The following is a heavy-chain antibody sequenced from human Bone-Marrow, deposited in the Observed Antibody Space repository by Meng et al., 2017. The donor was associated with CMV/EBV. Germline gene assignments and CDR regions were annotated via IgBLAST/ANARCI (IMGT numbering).Heavy chain of an antibody. CDR2: ISSSGSTI. Sequence: GGSLRLSCAASGFTFSSYAMSWVRQAPGKGLEWVSYISSSGSTIYYADSVKGRFTISRDNAKNSLYLQMNSLRAEDTALYYCAKEEYYYDSSGYLGNWGQGTLVTVSS. CDR1: GFTFSSYA. V-gene: IGHV3-48*04. J-gene: IGHJ4*02. D-gene: IGHD3-22*01. CDR3: AKEEYYYDSSGYLGN.